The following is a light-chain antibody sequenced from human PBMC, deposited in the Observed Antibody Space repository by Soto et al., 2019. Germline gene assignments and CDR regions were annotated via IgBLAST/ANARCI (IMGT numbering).Light chain of an antibody. Sequence: NFMLTQPHSVSESPGKTVTISCTRSSGSIASGYVQWYQQRPGSAPTTVIYEDNQRPSGVPDRFSGSIDTSSNSASLTISGLKTEDGADYYCQSYHSSTPYVFGTGTKVTVL. CDR1: SGSIASGY. V-gene: IGLV6-57*03. J-gene: IGLJ1*01. CDR2: EDN. CDR3: QSYHSSTPYV.